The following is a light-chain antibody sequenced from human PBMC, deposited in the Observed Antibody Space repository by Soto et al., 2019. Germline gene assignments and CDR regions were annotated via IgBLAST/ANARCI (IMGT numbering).Light chain of an antibody. V-gene: IGKV3-15*01. CDR2: GAS. J-gene: IGKJ1*01. CDR1: KSFSRSY. Sequence: EIVLTQSPDTLSLSPGERATLSCRASKSFSRSYLAWYQRKPGQAPRLLIYGASTRATGIPARFSGSGSGTEFTLTISSLQSEDFAVYYCQQYNNWSGTFGQGTKVDIK. CDR3: QQYNNWSGT.